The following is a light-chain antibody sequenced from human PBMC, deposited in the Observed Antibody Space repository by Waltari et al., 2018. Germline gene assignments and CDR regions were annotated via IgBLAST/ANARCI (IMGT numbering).Light chain of an antibody. CDR2: AKN. Sequence: SSELTQDRAVSVALGQTVRITCQGDSLRNYYATWYQQKPGQAPVVVIYAKNSRPSGIPGRFSGSTSGNTASLTITETQATDEADYYCNSRDTSGKQVFGGGTKLTVL. V-gene: IGLV3-19*01. J-gene: IGLJ2*01. CDR3: NSRDTSGKQV. CDR1: SLRNYY.